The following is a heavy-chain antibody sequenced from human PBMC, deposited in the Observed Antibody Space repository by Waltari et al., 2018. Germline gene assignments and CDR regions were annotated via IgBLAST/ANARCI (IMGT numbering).Heavy chain of an antibody. CDR2: ICSGGST. CDR3: ARAGSGSYYLPDY. Sequence: VQLVESGGGVVQPGRSLRLSCAASGFTVSSNYMSWVRQAPGKGVEWVSVICSGGSTYYADSVKGRFTISRDNSKNTLYLQMNSLRAEDTAVYYCARAGSGSYYLPDYWGQGTLVTVSS. CDR1: GFTVSSNY. D-gene: IGHD1-26*01. V-gene: IGHV3-66*01. J-gene: IGHJ4*02.